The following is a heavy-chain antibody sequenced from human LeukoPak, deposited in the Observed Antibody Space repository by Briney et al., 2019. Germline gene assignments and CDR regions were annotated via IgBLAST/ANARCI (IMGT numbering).Heavy chain of an antibody. D-gene: IGHD1-26*01. CDR1: GFTFSSYD. CDR2: IGTAGDT. Sequence: QPGGSLRLSCAASGFTFSSYDMHWVRQATGKGLEWVSAIGTAGDTYYPGSVKGRFTISRENAKNSLYLQMNSLRAEDTAVYYCARGPPAQVGATHYYYGMDVWGQGTTVTVSS. CDR3: ARGPPAQVGATHYYYGMDV. V-gene: IGHV3-13*01. J-gene: IGHJ6*02.